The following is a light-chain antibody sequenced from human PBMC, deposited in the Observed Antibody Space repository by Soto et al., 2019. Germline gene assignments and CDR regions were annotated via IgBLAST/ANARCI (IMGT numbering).Light chain of an antibody. J-gene: IGKJ5*01. CDR2: AAS. V-gene: IGKV3-15*01. CDR3: QQYMNWPT. CDR1: QSVTNTY. Sequence: ETVLTQSPGTLSLSPGDIATLSFSASQSVTNTYLAWYQQKPGQAPRLLIYAASTRATGIPARFSGSGSGTEFSLTISSLQSEDFAVYYCQQYMNWPTFGQGTRLEIK.